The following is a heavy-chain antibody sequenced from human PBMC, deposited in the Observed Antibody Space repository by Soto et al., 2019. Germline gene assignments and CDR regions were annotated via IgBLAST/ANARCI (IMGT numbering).Heavy chain of an antibody. CDR3: ARSRLWEQHFDS. Sequence: SETLSLTCTVSGGSLISDGYYWSWIRQLPGKGLEWIGYIYYSGSIFYNPFLKSRASISAHSSKRQFSLKLTSVTAADTAVYYCARSRLWEQHFDSWGQGTLVTVSS. CDR2: IYYSGSI. D-gene: IGHD1-26*01. CDR1: GGSLISDGYY. J-gene: IGHJ4*02. V-gene: IGHV4-31*03.